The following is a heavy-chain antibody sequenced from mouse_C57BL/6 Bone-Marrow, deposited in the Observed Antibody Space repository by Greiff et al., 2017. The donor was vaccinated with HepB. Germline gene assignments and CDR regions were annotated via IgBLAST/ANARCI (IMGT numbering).Heavy chain of an antibody. Sequence: DVKLVESGGGLVKPGGSLKLSCAASGFTFSSYTMSWVRQTPEKRLEWVATISGGGGNTYYPDSVKGRFTISRDNAKNTLYLQMSSLRSEDTALYYCARHQDGYYDFDVWGTGTTVTVSS. J-gene: IGHJ1*03. D-gene: IGHD2-3*01. V-gene: IGHV5-9*01. CDR3: ARHQDGYYDFDV. CDR1: GFTFSSYT. CDR2: ISGGGGNT.